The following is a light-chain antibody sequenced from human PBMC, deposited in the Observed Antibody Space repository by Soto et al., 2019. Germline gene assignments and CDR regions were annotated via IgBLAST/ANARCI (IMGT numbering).Light chain of an antibody. CDR2: GAS. CDR3: QQYNNWPRT. Sequence: EIVMTQSPATLSVSPGERATLSCRASQSVSSDLAWYRQKPGQAPRLLIYGASTRATGIPARFSGSGSGTEFTLSINSLQSEDFAVYYCQQYNNWPRTFGQGTMVDIK. CDR1: QSVSSD. V-gene: IGKV3-15*01. J-gene: IGKJ1*01.